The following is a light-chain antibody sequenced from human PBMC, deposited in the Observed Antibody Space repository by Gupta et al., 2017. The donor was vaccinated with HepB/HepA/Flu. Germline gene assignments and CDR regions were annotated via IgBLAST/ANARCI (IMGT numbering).Light chain of an antibody. Sequence: QSVLTQPPPQSGAPGPTVISASSASSPHIGKTTVNWYQQFPGTAPKLLIYSNNQRPSGVPDRFSASKSGTSASLAISGLQSDDGADYYCAAWDDSLDGVVFGGGT. CDR1: SPHIGKTT. J-gene: IGLJ3*02. V-gene: IGLV1-44*01. CDR3: AAWDDSLDGVV. CDR2: SNN.